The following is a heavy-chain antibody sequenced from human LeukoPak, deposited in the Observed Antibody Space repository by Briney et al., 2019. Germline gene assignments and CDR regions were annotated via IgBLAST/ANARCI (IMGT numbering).Heavy chain of an antibody. V-gene: IGHV3-53*01. J-gene: IGHJ4*02. Sequence: GGSLRLSCAASGFTFSNYAMNWVRQAPGKGLEWVSVIYSGGSTYYADSVKGRFTISRDNSKNTLYPQMNSLRAEDTAVYYCAADPLYWGQGTLVTVSS. CDR3: AADPLY. CDR1: GFTFSNYA. CDR2: IYSGGST.